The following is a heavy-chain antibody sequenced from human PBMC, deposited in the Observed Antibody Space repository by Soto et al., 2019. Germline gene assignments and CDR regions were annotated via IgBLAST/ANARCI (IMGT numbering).Heavy chain of an antibody. CDR1: GGSISSYY. V-gene: IGHV4-59*08. CDR3: GRQYDFWSGYSYYYYMDV. D-gene: IGHD3-3*01. CDR2: IYYSGST. J-gene: IGHJ6*03. Sequence: PSETLSLTCTVSGGSISSYYWSWIRQPPGKGLEWIGYIYYSGSTNYNPSLKSRVTISVDTSKNQFSLKMSSVTAADTAVYYCGRQYDFWSGYSYYYYMDVWGKGTTVTVSS.